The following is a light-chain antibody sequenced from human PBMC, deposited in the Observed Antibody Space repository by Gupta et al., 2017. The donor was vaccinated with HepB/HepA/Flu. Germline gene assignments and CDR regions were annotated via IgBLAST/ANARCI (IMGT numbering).Light chain of an antibody. Sequence: DIQMTQSPSTLSASVGDRVTITCRASQSISSWLAWYQQKPGKAPKLLIYKASSLESGVPSRFSGSGSGTEFTLTISSLQPDDLATYYCQQYYSYLCRFGQGTKLEIK. J-gene: IGKJ2*04. CDR3: QQYYSYLCR. CDR2: KAS. CDR1: QSISSW. V-gene: IGKV1-5*03.